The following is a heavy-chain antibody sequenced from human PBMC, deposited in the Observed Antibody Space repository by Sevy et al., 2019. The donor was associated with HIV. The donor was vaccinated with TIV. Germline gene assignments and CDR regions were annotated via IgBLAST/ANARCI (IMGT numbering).Heavy chain of an antibody. Sequence: ASVKVSCKVSGYTLTELSMHWVRQAPGKGLEWMGGFDPEDGETIYAQKFQGRVTMTGDTSTDTAYMELSSLRSEDTAVYYCAIERRKIAAAGTHYFDYWGQGTLVTVSS. CDR1: GYTLTELS. V-gene: IGHV1-24*01. D-gene: IGHD6-13*01. CDR2: FDPEDGET. CDR3: AIERRKIAAAGTHYFDY. J-gene: IGHJ4*02.